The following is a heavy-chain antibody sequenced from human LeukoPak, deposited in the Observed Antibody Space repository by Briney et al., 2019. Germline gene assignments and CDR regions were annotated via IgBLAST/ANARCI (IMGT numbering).Heavy chain of an antibody. D-gene: IGHD3-9*01. J-gene: IGHJ4*02. CDR2: ISSSSSTI. CDR3: ARGLPYDILTGPFDY. CDR1: GFTFSSYS. Sequence: GGSLRLSCAASGFTFSSYSMNWVRQAPGKGLEWVSYISSSSSTIYYADSVKGRFTISRDNAKNTLYLQMNSLRAEDTAVYYCARGLPYDILTGPFDYWGQGTLVTVSS. V-gene: IGHV3-48*04.